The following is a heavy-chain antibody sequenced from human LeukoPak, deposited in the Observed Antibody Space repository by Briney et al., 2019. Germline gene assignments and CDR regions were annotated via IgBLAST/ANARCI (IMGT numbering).Heavy chain of an antibody. J-gene: IGHJ6*02. CDR2: ISAYNGNT. CDR3: ARDGYCSSTSCYKIYYYGMDV. Sequence: ASVNVSCKASGYTFTSYGISWVRQAPGQGLEWLGWISAYNGNTNYAQKLQGRVTMTTDTSTSTAYMELRSLRSDDTAVYYCARDGYCSSTSCYKIYYYGMDVWGQGTTVTVSS. CDR1: GYTFTSYG. V-gene: IGHV1-18*01. D-gene: IGHD2-2*02.